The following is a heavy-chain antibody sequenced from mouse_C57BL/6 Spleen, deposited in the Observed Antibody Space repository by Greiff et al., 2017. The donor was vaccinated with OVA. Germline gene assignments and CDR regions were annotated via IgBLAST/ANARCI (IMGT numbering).Heavy chain of an antibody. CDR1: GYTFTSYW. V-gene: IGHV1-55*01. CDR3: ARVNWDEGYFDV. D-gene: IGHD4-1*01. CDR2: IYPGSGST. Sequence: QVQLQQPGAELVKPGASVKMSCKASGYTFTSYWITWVKQRPGQGLEWIGDIYPGSGSTNYNEKFKSKATLTVDTSSSTAYLQLSSLTSEDSAVYYCARVNWDEGYFDVWGTGTTVTVSS. J-gene: IGHJ1*03.